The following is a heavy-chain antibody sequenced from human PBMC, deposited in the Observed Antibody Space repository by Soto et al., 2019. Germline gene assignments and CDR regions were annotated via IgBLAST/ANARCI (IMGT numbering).Heavy chain of an antibody. Sequence: GGSLLLSCSASGFTFSSYAMSWVRQAQGKGLEWVSAISGSGGSTYYADSVKGRFTISRDNSKDTLYLQMNSLRAEDTAVYYCAKDRPSSVVVTAILDYWGQGTLVTVSS. CDR2: ISGSGGST. CDR3: AKDRPSSVVVTAILDY. V-gene: IGHV3-23*01. D-gene: IGHD2-21*02. J-gene: IGHJ4*02. CDR1: GFTFSSYA.